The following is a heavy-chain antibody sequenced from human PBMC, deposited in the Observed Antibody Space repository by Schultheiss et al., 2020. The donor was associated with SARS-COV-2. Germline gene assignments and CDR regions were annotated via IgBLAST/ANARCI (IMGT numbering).Heavy chain of an antibody. V-gene: IGHV3-23*01. Sequence: GGSLRLSCAASGFTFSSYWMHWVRQAPGKGLVWVSAISGSGDSTYYADSVKGRFTISRDNSKNTLYLQMNSLRAEDTAVYYCARVPGVGGGMDVWGQGTTVTVSS. CDR1: GFTFSSYW. CDR3: ARVPGVGGGMDV. J-gene: IGHJ6*02. D-gene: IGHD3-16*01. CDR2: ISGSGDST.